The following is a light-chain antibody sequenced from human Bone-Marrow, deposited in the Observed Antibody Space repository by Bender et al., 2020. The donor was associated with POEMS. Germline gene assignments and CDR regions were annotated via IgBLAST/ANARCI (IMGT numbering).Light chain of an antibody. CDR3: AAWDAGLSGGV. V-gene: IGLV1-44*01. Sequence: QSVLTQPPSASGTPGQRVTISCSGSNSNIGTNAVNWYQQFPGTAPKLRIYSDNQRPSGVPVRFYAFKSGTSASLAIRGLQSEDGADYYCAAWDAGLSGGVFGGVTKLTVL. J-gene: IGLJ3*02. CDR1: NSNIGTNA. CDR2: SDN.